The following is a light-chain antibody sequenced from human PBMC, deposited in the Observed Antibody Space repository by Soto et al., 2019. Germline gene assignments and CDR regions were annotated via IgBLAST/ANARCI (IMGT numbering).Light chain of an antibody. J-gene: IGLJ1*01. Sequence: QSALTQPASAFGSPGQSVTITCTGTSSDGGDNYVSWYQQHLGKAPKLIIYEVSQRPSGVPDRFSGSKSGNTASLTVSGLQTEDEADYYCSAYAGSNNFVFGSGTKVTVL. CDR3: SAYAGSNNFV. CDR2: EVS. V-gene: IGLV2-8*01. CDR1: SSDGGDNY.